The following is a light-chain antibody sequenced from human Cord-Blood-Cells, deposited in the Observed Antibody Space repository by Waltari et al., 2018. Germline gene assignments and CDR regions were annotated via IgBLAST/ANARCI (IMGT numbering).Light chain of an antibody. J-gene: IGKJ1*01. CDR1: QSISSY. V-gene: IGKV1-39*01. CDR3: QQSYSTPRT. Sequence: DIQMTQSPSSLSASVGDRVTITCRASQSISSYLNWYQQKPGKAPKLLIYAASSLQSGGPSRFSGSGSCTDFTLTISSLQPEDFATYYCQQSYSTPRTFGQGTKVEIK. CDR2: AAS.